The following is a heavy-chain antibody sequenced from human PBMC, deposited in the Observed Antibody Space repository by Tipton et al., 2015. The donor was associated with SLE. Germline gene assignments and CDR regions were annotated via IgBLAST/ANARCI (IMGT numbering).Heavy chain of an antibody. J-gene: IGHJ5*02. CDR3: AGCALVVPAAFDP. V-gene: IGHV4-38-2*02. CDR1: GYSISSGYY. Sequence: TLSLTCTVSGYSISSGYYWGWIRQPPGKGLEWIGSIYHSGSTYYNPSLKSRVTISVDTPKNQFSLKLSSVTAADTAVYYCAGCALVVPAAFDPWGQGTLVTVSS. CDR2: IYHSGST. D-gene: IGHD2-2*01.